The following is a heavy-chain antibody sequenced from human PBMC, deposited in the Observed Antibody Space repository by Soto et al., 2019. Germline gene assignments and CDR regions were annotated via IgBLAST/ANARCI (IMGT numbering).Heavy chain of an antibody. CDR2: IYYSGST. CDR3: ASRTYYYGSGSFDY. V-gene: IGHV4-61*05. J-gene: IGHJ4*02. D-gene: IGHD3-10*01. CDR1: GGSISSSSYY. Sequence: SETLSLTCTVSGGSISSSSYYWGWIRQPPGKGLEWIGYIYYSGSTNYNPSLKSRVTISVDTSKNQFSLKLSSVTAADTAVYYCASRTYYYGSGSFDYWGQGTLVTVSS.